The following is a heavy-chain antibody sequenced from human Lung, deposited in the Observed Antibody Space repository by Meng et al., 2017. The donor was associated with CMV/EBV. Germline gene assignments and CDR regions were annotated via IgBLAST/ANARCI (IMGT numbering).Heavy chain of an antibody. CDR3: ARRDDLLGFDY. Sequence: GGSLRLXCAISGFTVSRNSMSWVRQAPGKGLEWVSVIYYDDSTYYADSVKGRFTMSRDSSMNTVFLQMNSLRVEDTAVYYCARRDDLLGFDYWGQGTRV. D-gene: IGHD2-15*01. CDR1: GFTVSRNS. V-gene: IGHV3-53*01. J-gene: IGHJ4*02. CDR2: IYYDDST.